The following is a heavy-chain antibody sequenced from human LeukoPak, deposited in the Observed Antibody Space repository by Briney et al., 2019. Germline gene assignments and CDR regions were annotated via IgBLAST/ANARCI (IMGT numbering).Heavy chain of an antibody. Sequence: GGSLRLSCAASVFTFSSYEMNWVRQAPGKGLEWVSYISSSGSTIYYADSVKGRFTISRDNAKNSLYLQMNSLRAEDTAVYYCARDGSGSYSFSDYWGQGTLVTVSS. J-gene: IGHJ4*02. CDR3: ARDGSGSYSFSDY. CDR2: ISSSGSTI. CDR1: VFTFSSYE. V-gene: IGHV3-48*03. D-gene: IGHD3-10*01.